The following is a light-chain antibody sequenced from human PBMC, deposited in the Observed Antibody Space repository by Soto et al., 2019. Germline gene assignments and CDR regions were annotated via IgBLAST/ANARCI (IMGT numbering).Light chain of an antibody. J-gene: IGKJ2*01. CDR3: QQYGSSSYT. CDR2: GAS. CDR1: QSVSSTY. V-gene: IGKV3-20*01. Sequence: EIVLTQSPGTLSLSPGERATLSCRASQSVSSTYLAWYQQNPGQAPRLLIYGASSRATGIPDRFSGSGSGTDFPLTISRLQPEDVALYFCQQYGSSSYTFGQGTKLEIK.